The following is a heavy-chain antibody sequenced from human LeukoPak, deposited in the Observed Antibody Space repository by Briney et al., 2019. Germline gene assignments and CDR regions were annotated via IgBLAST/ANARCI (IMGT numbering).Heavy chain of an antibody. J-gene: IGHJ6*03. CDR2: IKQDGSEK. D-gene: IGHD6-13*01. CDR1: GFTFSGYW. Sequence: GGSLRLSCAASGFTFSGYWMSWVRQAPGKGLEWVANIKQDGSEKYYVDSVKGRFTISRDNAKNSLYLQMNSLRAEDTAVYYCARIKEYSSSWHYYYYMDVWGKGTTVTVSS. V-gene: IGHV3-7*01. CDR3: ARIKEYSSSWHYYYYMDV.